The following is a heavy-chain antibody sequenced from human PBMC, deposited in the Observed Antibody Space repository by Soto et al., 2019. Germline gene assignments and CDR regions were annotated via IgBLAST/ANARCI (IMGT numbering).Heavy chain of an antibody. J-gene: IGHJ3*01. V-gene: IGHV3-9*01. CDR3: VKDRGGGVVIFDGFDV. CDR2: ISWNSGSI. D-gene: IGHD3-3*01. Sequence: EVQLVESGGGLVEPGRSLRLSCAASGFTIDDYAMHWVRQATGEGLVWVSGISWNSGSISYADSVKGRFTISRDNAKNSLYLRMNSLRTEDTALYYCVKDRGGGVVIFDGFDVWGQGTTVTVSS. CDR1: GFTIDDYA.